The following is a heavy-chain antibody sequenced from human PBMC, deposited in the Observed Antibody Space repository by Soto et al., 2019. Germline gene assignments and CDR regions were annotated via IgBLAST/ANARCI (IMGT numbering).Heavy chain of an antibody. CDR3: ARAVAVPADFDY. CDR2: INAGNGNT. D-gene: IGHD6-19*01. Sequence: ASVKGYCKASGYTLTDYGVSWVRQAPGQGLEWMGWINAGNGNTKYSQKFQGRVTITRDTSASTAYMELSSLRSEDTAVYYCARAVAVPADFDYWGQGTLVTVSS. V-gene: IGHV1-3*01. J-gene: IGHJ4*02. CDR1: GYTLTDYG.